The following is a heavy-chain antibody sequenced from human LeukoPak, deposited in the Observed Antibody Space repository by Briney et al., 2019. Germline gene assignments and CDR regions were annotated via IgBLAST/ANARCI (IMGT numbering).Heavy chain of an antibody. J-gene: IGHJ3*02. CDR1: GFTFSSYS. CDR3: ARGVAVGRKDAFDI. CDR2: ISSSSSYI. D-gene: IGHD4-17*01. Sequence: GGSLRLSCAASGFTFSSYSMNWVRQAPGKGLEWVSSISSSSSYIYYADSVKGRFTISRDNAKNSLYLQMNSLRAEDTAVYYCARGVAVGRKDAFDIWGQGTMVTVSS. V-gene: IGHV3-21*01.